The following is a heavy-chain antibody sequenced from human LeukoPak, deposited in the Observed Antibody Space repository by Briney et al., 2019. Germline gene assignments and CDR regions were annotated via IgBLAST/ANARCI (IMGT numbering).Heavy chain of an antibody. J-gene: IGHJ4*02. V-gene: IGHV1-18*04. CDR1: GYTFTSYG. Sequence: GASVKVSCKASGYTFTSYGISWVRQAPGQGLEWMGWISAYNGNTNYAQKLQGRVTMTRSTSVSTVHMELNSLTSEDTAVYFCARSAPGTGYTAWGQGTLVTVSS. CDR2: ISAYNGNT. D-gene: IGHD3-9*01. CDR3: ARSAPGTGYTA.